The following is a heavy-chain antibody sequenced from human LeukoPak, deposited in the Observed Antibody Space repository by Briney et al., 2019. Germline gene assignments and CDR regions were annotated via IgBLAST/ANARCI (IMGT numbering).Heavy chain of an antibody. CDR1: GFTFSSYA. V-gene: IGHV3-23*01. Sequence: QAGGSLRLSCAASGFTFSSYAMSWVRQAPGKGLEWVSAISGSGGSTYNADSVKGRFTISRDNSRNTLYLQMNSLRAEDTAVYYCARDAARYGSGWYYDFWGQGTLVTVSS. D-gene: IGHD6-19*01. J-gene: IGHJ4*02. CDR2: ISGSGGST. CDR3: ARDAARYGSGWYYDF.